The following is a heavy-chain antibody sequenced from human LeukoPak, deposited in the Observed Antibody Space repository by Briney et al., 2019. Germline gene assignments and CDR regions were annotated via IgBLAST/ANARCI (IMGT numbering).Heavy chain of an antibody. CDR3: ARDEFGELLPDY. Sequence: SETLSLTCTVSGGSISSYYWSWIRQPPGKGLEWIGYIYYSGSTNYNPSLKSRVTISVDTSKNQFSLKLSSVTAADTAVYYCARDEFGELLPDYWGQGTLVTVSS. D-gene: IGHD3-10*01. CDR2: IYYSGST. V-gene: IGHV4-59*01. J-gene: IGHJ4*02. CDR1: GGSISSYY.